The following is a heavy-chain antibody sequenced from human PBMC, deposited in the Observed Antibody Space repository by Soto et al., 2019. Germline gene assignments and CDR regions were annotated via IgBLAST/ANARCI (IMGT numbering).Heavy chain of an antibody. CDR3: AKEYYYDSSGYGPFDY. CDR1: GYTFPSYA. D-gene: IGHD3-22*01. V-gene: IGHV1-3*01. Sequence: GASVKVSCKASGYTFPSYAVHWVRQAPGQRLEWMGWINAGNGNTKYSQKFQGRVTITRDTSASTAYMELSSLRSEDTAVYYCAKEYYYDSSGYGPFDYWGQGTLVTVSS. J-gene: IGHJ4*02. CDR2: INAGNGNT.